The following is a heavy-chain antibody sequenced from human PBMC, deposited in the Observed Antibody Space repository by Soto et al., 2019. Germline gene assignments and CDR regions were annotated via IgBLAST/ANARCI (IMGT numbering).Heavy chain of an antibody. D-gene: IGHD3-10*01. CDR1: GGSISSYY. CDR2: IYYSGST. Sequence: SETLSLTCTVSGGSISSYYWSWIRQPPGKGLEWIGYIYYSGSTNYNPSLKSRVTISVDTSKNQFSLKLSSVTAADTAVYYCARDGGSGSYYNDRDEGWFDPWGQGTLVTVSS. J-gene: IGHJ5*02. CDR3: ARDGGSGSYYNDRDEGWFDP. V-gene: IGHV4-59*01.